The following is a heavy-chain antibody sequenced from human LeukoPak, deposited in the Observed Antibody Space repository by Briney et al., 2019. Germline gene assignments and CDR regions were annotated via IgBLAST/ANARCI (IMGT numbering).Heavy chain of an antibody. CDR3: AKDWSIAARYYYFDY. Sequence: QPGASLRLSCAASGFTFSSYAMSWVRQAPGKGLEWVSAISGSGGSTYYADSVKGRFTISRDNAKNTLYLQMNSLRAEDTAVYYRAKDWSIAARYYYFDYWGQGTLVTVSS. J-gene: IGHJ4*02. CDR2: ISGSGGST. CDR1: GFTFSSYA. V-gene: IGHV3-23*01. D-gene: IGHD6-6*01.